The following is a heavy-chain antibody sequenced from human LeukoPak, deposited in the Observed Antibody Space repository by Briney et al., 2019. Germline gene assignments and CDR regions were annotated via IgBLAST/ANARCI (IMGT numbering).Heavy chain of an antibody. V-gene: IGHV3-48*01. CDR2: ISSGSSSI. D-gene: IGHD3-3*01. Sequence: GGSLRLSCAASGFTFSSYSMNWVRQAPGKGLEWVSYISSGSSSIHYADSVKGRFTISRDNAKNSLYLQMNSLRAEDTAVYYCARSYYDFWSGYYYYGMDVWGQGTTVTVSS. J-gene: IGHJ6*02. CDR1: GFTFSSYS. CDR3: ARSYYDFWSGYYYYGMDV.